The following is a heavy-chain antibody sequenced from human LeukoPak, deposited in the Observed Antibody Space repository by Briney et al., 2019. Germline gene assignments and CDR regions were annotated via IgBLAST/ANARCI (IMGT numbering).Heavy chain of an antibody. V-gene: IGHV3-30*02. Sequence: GGSLRLSCAASGFTFSSYGMHWVRQAPGKGLEWVAFIRYDGSNKYYADSVKGRFTISRDNSKSTLYLQMNSLRAEDTAVYYCAKDISNYAPHWGQGTLVTVSS. CDR3: AKDISNYAPH. CDR1: GFTFSSYG. J-gene: IGHJ4*02. CDR2: IRYDGSNK. D-gene: IGHD4-11*01.